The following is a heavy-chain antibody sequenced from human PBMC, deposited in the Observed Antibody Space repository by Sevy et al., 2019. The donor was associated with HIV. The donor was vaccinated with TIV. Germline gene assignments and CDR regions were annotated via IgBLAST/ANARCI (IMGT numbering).Heavy chain of an antibody. CDR1: GFTFSSYG. CDR2: IRSKANSYAT. V-gene: IGHV3-73*01. Sequence: GGSLRLSCAASGFTFSSYGMHWVRQASGKGLEWVGRIRSKANSYATAYAASVKGRFTISRDDSKNTAYLQMNSLKTEDTAVYYCTRPGAFGFDPWGQGTLVTVSS. J-gene: IGHJ5*02. D-gene: IGHD3-3*01. CDR3: TRPGAFGFDP.